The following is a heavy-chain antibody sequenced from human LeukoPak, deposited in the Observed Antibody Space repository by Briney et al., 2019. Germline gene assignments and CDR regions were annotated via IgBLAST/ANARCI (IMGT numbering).Heavy chain of an antibody. CDR3: AREPVVVIKGYYFDY. J-gene: IGHJ4*02. D-gene: IGHD3-22*01. Sequence: SETLSLTCTVSGYSISSGYYWGWIRQPPGKGLEWIGEINHSGSTNYNPSLKSRVTISVDTSKNQFSLKLSSVTAADTAVYYCAREPVVVIKGYYFDYWGQGTLVTVSS. V-gene: IGHV4-38-2*02. CDR2: INHSGST. CDR1: GYSISSGYY.